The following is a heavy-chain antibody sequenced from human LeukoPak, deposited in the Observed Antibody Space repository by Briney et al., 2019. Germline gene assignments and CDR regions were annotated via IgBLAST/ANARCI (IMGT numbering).Heavy chain of an antibody. D-gene: IGHD1-26*01. CDR3: VTDRYSDSAFGD. Sequence: GGSLRLSCAASGITVSSYWMHWVRRAPGKGLVWVSRINSDGSVTNYADSVEGRFTISRDNAKNTLYLQMNDLRAEDTAVYYCVTDRYSDSAFGDWGQGTLVTVSS. V-gene: IGHV3-74*01. CDR1: GITVSSYW. CDR2: INSDGSVT. J-gene: IGHJ4*02.